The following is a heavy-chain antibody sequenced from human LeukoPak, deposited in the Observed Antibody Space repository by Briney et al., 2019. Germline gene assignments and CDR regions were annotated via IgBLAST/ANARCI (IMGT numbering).Heavy chain of an antibody. CDR2: IYYSGST. V-gene: IGHV4-39*01. D-gene: IGHD2/OR15-2a*01. CDR3: ARAENILGAFDI. Sequence: SETLSLTCTVSGGSTSSSSYYWGWIRQPPGKGLEWIGSIYYSGSTYYNPSLKSRVTISVDTSKNQFSLKLSSVTAADTAVYYCARAENILGAFDIWGQGTMVTVSS. J-gene: IGHJ3*02. CDR1: GGSTSSSSYY.